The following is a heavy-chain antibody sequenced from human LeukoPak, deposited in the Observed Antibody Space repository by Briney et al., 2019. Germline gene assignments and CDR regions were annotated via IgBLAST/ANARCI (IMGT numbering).Heavy chain of an antibody. J-gene: IGHJ4*02. V-gene: IGHV4-4*07. CDR3: ARDSDTYGSGSYASY. CDR1: GGSISSYY. Sequence: SETLSLTCTVSGGSISSYYWSWIRQPAGKGLEWIGRIYTSGSTNYNPSLKSRVTMSVDTSKNQFSLKLSSVTAAGTAVYYCARDSDTYGSGSYASYWGQGTLVTVSS. CDR2: IYTSGST. D-gene: IGHD3-10*01.